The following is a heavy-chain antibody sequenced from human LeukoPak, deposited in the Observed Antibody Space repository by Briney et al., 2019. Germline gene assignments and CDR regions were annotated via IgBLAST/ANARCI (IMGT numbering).Heavy chain of an antibody. V-gene: IGHV3-69-1*01. J-gene: IGHJ4*02. CDR3: ARDHKWGFDY. D-gene: IGHD7-27*01. Sequence: GGSLRLSCAASGFTFSDYAMNWVRQTPGKGLEWVSYISRTGVIYYAESVRGRLSISRDNAMNSVYMQMNSLGAEDTALYYCARDHKWGFDYWGRGTLVTVSS. CDR1: GFTFSDYA. CDR2: ISRTGVI.